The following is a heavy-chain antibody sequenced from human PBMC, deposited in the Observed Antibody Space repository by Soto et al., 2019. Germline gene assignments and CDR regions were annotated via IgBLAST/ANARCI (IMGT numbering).Heavy chain of an antibody. CDR2: INSDGSST. J-gene: IGHJ4*02. CDR3: VRTSLVVAAATREDY. Sequence: SGFTFSDYYMSWIRQAPGKGLEWVSYINSDGSSTSYADSVKGRFTISRDNAKNTLYLQMNSLRAEDTAVYYCVRTSLVVAAATREDYWGQGTLVTVSS. CDR1: GFTFSDYY. V-gene: IGHV3-74*01. D-gene: IGHD2-15*01.